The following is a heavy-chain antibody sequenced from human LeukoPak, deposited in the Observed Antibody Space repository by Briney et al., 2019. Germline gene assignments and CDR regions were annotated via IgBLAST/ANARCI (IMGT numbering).Heavy chain of an antibody. Sequence: GASVKVSCKASGYTFTSYGISWVRQAPGQGLEWMGWISAYNGNTNYAQKLQGRVTMTRDTSISTAYMDLSRLKSDDTAVYYCARDRSRGYSYGLESLYWGQGTLVTVSS. V-gene: IGHV1-18*01. CDR3: ARDRSRGYSYGLESLY. CDR2: ISAYNGNT. CDR1: GYTFTSYG. D-gene: IGHD5-18*01. J-gene: IGHJ4*02.